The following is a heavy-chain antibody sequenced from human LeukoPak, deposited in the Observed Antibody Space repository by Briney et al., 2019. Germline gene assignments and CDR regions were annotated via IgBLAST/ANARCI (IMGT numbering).Heavy chain of an antibody. CDR3: ARASTVAYNWFDP. CDR2: IIPILGIA. J-gene: IGHJ5*02. D-gene: IGHD4-11*01. CDR1: GGTFSSYA. V-gene: IGHV1-69*04. Sequence: ASVKVSCKASGGTFSSYAISWVRQAPGQGLEWMGRIIPILGIANYAQKFQGRVTITADKSTSTAYMELSSLRSEDTAVYCCARASTVAYNWFDPWGQGTLVTVSS.